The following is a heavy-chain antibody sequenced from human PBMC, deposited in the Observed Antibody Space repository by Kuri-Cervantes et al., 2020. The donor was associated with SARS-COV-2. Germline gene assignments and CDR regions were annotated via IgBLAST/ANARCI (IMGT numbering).Heavy chain of an antibody. CDR1: GGSISSYY. J-gene: IGHJ4*02. CDR2: IYYSGST. D-gene: IGHD5-24*01. V-gene: IGHV4-59*01. Sequence: SETLSLTCTVSGGSISSYYWSWIRQPPGKGLEWIGYIYYSGSTNYNPSLKSRVTISVDTSKNQFSLKLSSVTAADTAVYYCARVPHGYKPDYWGQGTLVTVSS. CDR3: ARVPHGYKPDY.